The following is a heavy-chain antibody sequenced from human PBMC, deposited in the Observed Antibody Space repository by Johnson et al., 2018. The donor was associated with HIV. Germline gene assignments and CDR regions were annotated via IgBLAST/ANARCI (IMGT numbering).Heavy chain of an antibody. Sequence: VQLVESGGGVVRPGGSLRLSCVASGFTFDDYGMSWVRQAPGKGLEWVSGINWNGGSTHYADSVKGRFTISRDNAKNSLYLQINSLRAEDTALYYCARGFSSGYYFTRDAFDIWGQGTMVTVSS. V-gene: IGHV3-20*04. D-gene: IGHD3-22*01. J-gene: IGHJ3*02. CDR1: GFTFDDYG. CDR3: ARGFSSGYYFTRDAFDI. CDR2: INWNGGST.